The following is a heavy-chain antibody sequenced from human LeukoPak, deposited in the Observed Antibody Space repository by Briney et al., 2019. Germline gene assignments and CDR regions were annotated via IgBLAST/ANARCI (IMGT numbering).Heavy chain of an antibody. V-gene: IGHV1-18*01. Sequence: ASVNVSCKASGYTFTSYGISWVRQAPGQGLEWMGWISAYNGNTNYAQKLQGRVTMTTDTSTSTAYMELRSLRSDDTAVYYCARVLDTYYYDSSGRSELDYWAREPWSPSPQ. CDR2: ISAYNGNT. CDR3: ARVLDTYYYDSSGRSELDY. J-gene: IGHJ4*02. CDR1: GYTFTSYG. D-gene: IGHD3-22*01.